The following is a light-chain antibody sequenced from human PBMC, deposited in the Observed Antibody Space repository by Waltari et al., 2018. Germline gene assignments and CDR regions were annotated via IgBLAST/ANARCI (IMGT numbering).Light chain of an antibody. Sequence: QSGLTQLPSAYGARGQSDTITCTGGRADSGRHHIDWYRQPPGTAPKLLLYFTTERLFGLPDRFSGSKSGTSASLVITGLRSEDEADYYCSSWDDGLKNVLFGRGPRLTVL. CDR1: RADSGRHH. J-gene: IGLJ2*01. V-gene: IGLV1-47*02. CDR3: SSWDDGLKNVL. CDR2: FTT.